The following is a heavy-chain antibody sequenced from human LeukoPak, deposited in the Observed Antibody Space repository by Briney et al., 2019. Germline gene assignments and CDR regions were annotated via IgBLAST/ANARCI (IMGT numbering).Heavy chain of an antibody. CDR3: ARDIVVVPAADDAFDI. D-gene: IGHD2-2*01. V-gene: IGHV4-34*01. Sequence: SETLSLTCAVYSGSFSGYYWSWIRQPPGKGLEWIGEINHSGSTNYNPSLKSRVTISVDTSKNQFSLKLSSVTAADTAVYYCARDIVVVPAADDAFDIWGQGTMVTVSS. CDR1: SGSFSGYY. J-gene: IGHJ3*02. CDR2: INHSGST.